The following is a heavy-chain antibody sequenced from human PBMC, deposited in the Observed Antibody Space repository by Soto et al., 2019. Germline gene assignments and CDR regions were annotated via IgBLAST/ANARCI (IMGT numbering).Heavy chain of an antibody. CDR3: ARHSFYDSVWGKSYGIYF. J-gene: IGHJ4*01. CDR2: MYYSGAT. Sequence: TSTVYGDSISSNSYYWDWIRHPPGKGLEWIGSMYYSGATYQNPSLQSRVTISVDTSKNQFSLHLSSVTAADTAVYYCARHSFYDSVWGKSYGIYFWGHGTL. CDR1: GDSISSNSYY. V-gene: IGHV4-39*01. D-gene: IGHD3-16*01.